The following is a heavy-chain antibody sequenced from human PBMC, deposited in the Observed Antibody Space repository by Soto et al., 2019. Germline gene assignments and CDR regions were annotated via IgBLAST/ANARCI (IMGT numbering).Heavy chain of an antibody. V-gene: IGHV1-18*01. J-gene: IGHJ4*02. CDR2: ISTYNGET. Sequence: QVQLVQSGAEAKKHGASVRVSCKASGYSFTTYGVTWVRQAPGPGLEWMGWISTYNGETRVAQQHQRRVPLTTDTSTNAAHMALRSLRSDDPAIYYCARTEGIITRGDYWGQGTLVTVSS. CDR1: GYSFTTYG. CDR3: ARTEGIITRGDY. D-gene: IGHD3-10*01.